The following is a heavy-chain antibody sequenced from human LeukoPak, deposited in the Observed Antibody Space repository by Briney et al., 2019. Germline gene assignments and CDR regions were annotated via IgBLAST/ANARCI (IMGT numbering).Heavy chain of an antibody. CDR3: ARGWAVGAIFDY. J-gene: IGHJ4*02. Sequence: SETLSLTCAVYGGSFSGYSWSWIRQPPGKGLEWIGEINHSGSTNYNPSLKSRVTISVDTSKNQFSLKLSSVTAADTAVYYCARGWAVGAIFDYWGQGTLVTVSS. CDR1: GGSFSGYS. V-gene: IGHV4-34*01. D-gene: IGHD1-26*01. CDR2: INHSGST.